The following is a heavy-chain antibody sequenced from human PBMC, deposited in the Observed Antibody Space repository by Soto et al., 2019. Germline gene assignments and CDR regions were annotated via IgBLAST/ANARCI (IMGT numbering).Heavy chain of an antibody. CDR3: ARLGYDSSGPDAFDI. D-gene: IGHD3-22*01. V-gene: IGHV4-31*03. CDR2: IYYSGST. Sequence: SETLSLTCTVSGGSISSGGYYWSWIRQHPGKGLEWIGYIYYSGSTYYNPSLKSRVTISVDTSKSQFSLKLSSVTAAYTAVYYCARLGYDSSGPDAFDIWGQGTMVTVSS. J-gene: IGHJ3*02. CDR1: GGSISSGGYY.